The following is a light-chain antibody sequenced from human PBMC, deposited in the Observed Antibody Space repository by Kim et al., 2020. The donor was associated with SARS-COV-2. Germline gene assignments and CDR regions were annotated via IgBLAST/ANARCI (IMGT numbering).Light chain of an antibody. CDR1: SNNVGNEG. J-gene: IGLJ3*02. Sequence: QAGLTQPPSVSKGLRQTATITCTGNSNNVGNEGAAWLQQHQGHPPKLLSYRNNNRPSGISERLSASITGLQPEDEAVYYCSAWDSSLTVWVFGGGTQLTVL. CDR3: SAWDSSLTVWV. CDR2: RNN. V-gene: IGLV10-54*01.